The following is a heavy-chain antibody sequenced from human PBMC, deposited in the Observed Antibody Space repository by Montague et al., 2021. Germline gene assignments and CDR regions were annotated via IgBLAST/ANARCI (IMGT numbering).Heavy chain of an antibody. CDR1: GGSISSTAYY. Sequence: TLSLTCAVSGGSISSTAYYWSWIRQHPGKGLEWIGYIYYSGSTYYNPSLKSRVTISVDTSQNQFSLNLNSVTAADTAVYYCAIVGATVTAPFDFWGQGTMVTVSS. V-gene: IGHV4-31*11. CDR3: AIVGATVTAPFDF. D-gene: IGHD4-17*01. J-gene: IGHJ4*02. CDR2: IYYSGST.